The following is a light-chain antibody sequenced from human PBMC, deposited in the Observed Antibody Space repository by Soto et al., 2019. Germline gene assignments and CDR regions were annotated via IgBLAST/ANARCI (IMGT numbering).Light chain of an antibody. CDR2: SNN. CDR1: SSNFGSNT. CDR3: ASWDDSLTGWV. Sequence: QSVLTQPPSMSGTPGQRVTLSCSGSSSNFGSNTVNWYQQLPGTAPKVLIYSNNQRPSGVPDRFSGSKSGTSASLAISGLQSEDEADYYCASWDDSLTGWVFGGGTQLTVL. J-gene: IGLJ3*02. V-gene: IGLV1-44*01.